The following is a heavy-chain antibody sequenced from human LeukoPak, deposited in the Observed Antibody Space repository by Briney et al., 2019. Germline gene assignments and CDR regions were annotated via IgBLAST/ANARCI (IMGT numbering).Heavy chain of an antibody. J-gene: IGHJ6*03. CDR1: GFTFGDYA. D-gene: IGHD6-13*01. V-gene: IGHV3-49*03. CDR3: TRVVGIADYPSYYYMDV. CDR2: IRSKAYGGTT. Sequence: GGSLRLSCTASGFTFGDYAMSWFRQAPGKGLEWVGFIRSKAYGGTTEYAASVKGRFTISRDDSKSIAYLQMNSLKTEDTAVYYCTRVVGIADYPSYYYMDVWGKGTTVTVSS.